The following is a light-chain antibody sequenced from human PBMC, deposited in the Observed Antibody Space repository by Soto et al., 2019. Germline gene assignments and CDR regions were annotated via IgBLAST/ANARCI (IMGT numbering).Light chain of an antibody. CDR1: QTISNH. CDR2: TAS. V-gene: IGKV1-39*01. Sequence: DIQMTESPSSLSASVGDRVNITCRASQTISNHLNWYQQKPGKAPDSLIYTASTLQSGVPSRFSGGGSGTEFTLTISSLQPEDFATYYCQQGYSTPITFGQGTRLEIK. J-gene: IGKJ5*01. CDR3: QQGYSTPIT.